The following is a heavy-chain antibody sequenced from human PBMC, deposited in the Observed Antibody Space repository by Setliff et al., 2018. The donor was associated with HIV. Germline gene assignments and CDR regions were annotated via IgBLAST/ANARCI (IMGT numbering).Heavy chain of an antibody. V-gene: IGHV1-18*01. CDR3: ARKYTGGPLDY. Sequence: ASVKVSCKASGYTLTSYGITWVRQAPGQGHEWMGWIRTYNGNTHYEQKLQGRVTMTTDTSTSTAYMELRSLRSDDTAMYYCARKYTGGPLDYWGQGTLVTVS. D-gene: IGHD6-19*01. CDR2: IRTYNGNT. CDR1: GYTLTSYG. J-gene: IGHJ4*02.